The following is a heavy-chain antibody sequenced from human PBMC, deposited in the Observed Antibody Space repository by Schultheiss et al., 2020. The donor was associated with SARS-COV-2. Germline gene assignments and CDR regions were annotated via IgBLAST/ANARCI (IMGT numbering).Heavy chain of an antibody. CDR2: IYYSGST. CDR3: ARGGRGIVVVIAIRYYYYGMDV. D-gene: IGHD2-21*01. Sequence: SQTLSLTCTVSGGSISSGGYYWSWIRQHPGKGLEWIGYIYYSGSTYYNPSLKSRVTISVDTSKNQFSLKLSSVTAADTAVYYCARGGRGIVVVIAIRYYYYGMDVWGQGTTVTVSS. CDR1: GGSISSGGYY. J-gene: IGHJ6*02. V-gene: IGHV4-31*03.